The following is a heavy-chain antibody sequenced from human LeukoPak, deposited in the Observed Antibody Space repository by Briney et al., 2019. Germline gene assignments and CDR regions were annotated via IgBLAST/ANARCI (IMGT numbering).Heavy chain of an antibody. V-gene: IGHV3-9*01. CDR3: TKLAGAYEYGGFDY. J-gene: IGHJ4*02. CDR1: GFTFDDYA. D-gene: IGHD4/OR15-4a*01. Sequence: GRSLRLSCAASGFTFDDYAMHWVRQAPGKGLEWVSGIAWNSGTTGYADSVKDRFTISRDNAKNSLYLQMNSVRAEDAALYYCTKLAGAYEYGGFDYWGKGSLVIVSP. CDR2: IAWNSGTT.